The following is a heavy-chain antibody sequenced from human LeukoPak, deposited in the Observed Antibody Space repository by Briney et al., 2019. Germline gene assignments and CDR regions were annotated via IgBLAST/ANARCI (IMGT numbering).Heavy chain of an antibody. CDR1: GGSISSGGYY. CDR2: IYHSGST. CDR3: ARATYYYDSSGYMGAFDI. Sequence: SQTLSLTCTVSGGSISSGGYYWSWIRQPPGKGLEWIGYIYHSGSTYYNLSLKSRVTISVDRSKNQFSLKLSSVTAADTAVYYCARATYYYDSSGYMGAFDIWGQGTMVTVSS. D-gene: IGHD3-22*01. V-gene: IGHV4-30-2*01. J-gene: IGHJ3*02.